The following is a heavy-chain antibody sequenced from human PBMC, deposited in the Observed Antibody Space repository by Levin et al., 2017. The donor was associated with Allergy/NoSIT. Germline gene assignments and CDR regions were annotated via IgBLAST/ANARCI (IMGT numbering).Heavy chain of an antibody. Sequence: TGGSLRLSCAASGFTFSTYRMNWVRQAPGKGLEWVSSISGSSSYIDYADSVKGRFTISRDNAKNSLYLQMNRLRAEDTAIYYCTRGSVLAARPSWFDPWGQGTLVTVSS. V-gene: IGHV3-21*01. J-gene: IGHJ5*02. CDR1: GFTFSTYR. CDR2: ISGSSSYI. CDR3: TRGSVLAARPSWFDP. D-gene: IGHD6-6*01.